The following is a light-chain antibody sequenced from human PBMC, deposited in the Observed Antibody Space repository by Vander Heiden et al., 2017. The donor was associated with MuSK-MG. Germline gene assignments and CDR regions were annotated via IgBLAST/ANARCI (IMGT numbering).Light chain of an antibody. Sequence: DIVLTQSPGALSLSPGERATLSCRASQSVTNSYLAWYQQKPGQAPSLLIYGASNRAPGIPDRFSGSGSETDFTLTITRLEPEDFAVYYCQQYSSSPTFGQGTRLEIK. CDR3: QQYSSSPT. J-gene: IGKJ5*01. CDR2: GAS. V-gene: IGKV3-20*01. CDR1: QSVTNSY.